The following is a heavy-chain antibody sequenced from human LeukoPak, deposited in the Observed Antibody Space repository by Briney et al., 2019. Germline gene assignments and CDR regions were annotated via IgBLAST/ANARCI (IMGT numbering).Heavy chain of an antibody. D-gene: IGHD5-18*01. CDR1: GFTFSSYA. CDR2: ISGSGGST. J-gene: IGHJ4*02. CDR3: AAGQWIQLWFGDY. Sequence: PGGSLRVSCAASGFTFSSYAMSWVRQAPGKGLEWVSAISGSGGSTYYADSVKGRFTISRDNSKNTLYLQMNSLRAEDTAVYYCAAGQWIQLWFGDYWGQGTLVTVSS. V-gene: IGHV3-23*01.